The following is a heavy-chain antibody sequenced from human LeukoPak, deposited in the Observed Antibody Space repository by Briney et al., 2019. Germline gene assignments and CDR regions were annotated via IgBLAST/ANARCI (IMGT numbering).Heavy chain of an antibody. J-gene: IGHJ4*02. CDR2: IKQDGSEK. V-gene: IGHV3-7*01. D-gene: IGHD3-22*01. CDR3: ARVWYYYDSSGYYPDY. Sequence: PGGSLRLSCAASGFTFSSYWMSWVRQAPGKGLEWVANIKQDGSEKYYVDSVKGLFTISRDNAKNSLYLQMNSLRAEDTAVYYCARVWYYYDSSGYYPDYWGQGTLVTVSS. CDR1: GFTFSSYW.